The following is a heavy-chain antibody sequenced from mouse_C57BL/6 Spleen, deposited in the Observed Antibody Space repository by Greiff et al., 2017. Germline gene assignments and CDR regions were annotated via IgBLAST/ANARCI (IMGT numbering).Heavy chain of an antibody. CDR2: INPSNGGT. J-gene: IGHJ1*03. CDR1: GYTFTSYW. CDR3: ARDDGYYDWYFDV. Sequence: QVHVKQSGTELVKPGASVKLSCKASGYTFTSYWMHWVKQRPGQGLEWIGNINPSNGGTNYNEKFKSKATLTVDKSSSTAYMQLSSLTSEDSAVYYCARDDGYYDWYFDVWGTGTTVTVAS. D-gene: IGHD2-3*01. V-gene: IGHV1-53*01.